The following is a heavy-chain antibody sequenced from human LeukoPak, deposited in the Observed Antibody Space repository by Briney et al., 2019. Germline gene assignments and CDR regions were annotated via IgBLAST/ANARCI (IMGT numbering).Heavy chain of an antibody. CDR1: GFTFSSYA. V-gene: IGHV3-23*01. J-gene: IGHJ4*02. CDR2: ISGSGGST. CDR3: AKDRGAVAGYYFDY. Sequence: GGSLRLSCAASGFTFSSYAMSWVRQAPGKGLEWGSDISGSGGSTYYADSVKGRFTISRDNSKNTLYLQMNSLRAEDTAVYYCAKDRGAVAGYYFDYWGQGTLVTVSS. D-gene: IGHD6-19*01.